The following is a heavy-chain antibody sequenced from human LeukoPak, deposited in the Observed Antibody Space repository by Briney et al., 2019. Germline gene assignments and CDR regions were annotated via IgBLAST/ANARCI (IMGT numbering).Heavy chain of an antibody. CDR3: VRDGRGDCPKFDL. D-gene: IGHD2-21*02. CDR1: GISFSNYW. J-gene: IGHJ4*02. V-gene: IGHV3-74*01. CDR2: IYPDRSRI. Sequence: GWGLRLSCTPSGISFSNYWMHWVRQAPGKRLVWVSRIYPDRSRIHYADSVKGRFTISRDNARNTLILEMNSLTAEDTAVYYCVRDGRGDCPKFDLWGQGALVT.